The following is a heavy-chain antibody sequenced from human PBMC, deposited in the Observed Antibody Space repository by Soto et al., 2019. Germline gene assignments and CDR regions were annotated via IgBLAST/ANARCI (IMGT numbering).Heavy chain of an antibody. V-gene: IGHV3-53*04. Sequence: GGSLRLSCAASGFTVSSNYMSWVRQAPGKGLEWVSAIYSGGSTYYADSVKGRFTISRHNSKNTLYLQMNSLRAEDTAVYYCARYYYGSGSYYNVYYYYMDVWGKGTTVTVSS. CDR3: ARYYYGSGSYYNVYYYYMDV. J-gene: IGHJ6*03. D-gene: IGHD3-10*01. CDR2: IYSGGST. CDR1: GFTVSSNY.